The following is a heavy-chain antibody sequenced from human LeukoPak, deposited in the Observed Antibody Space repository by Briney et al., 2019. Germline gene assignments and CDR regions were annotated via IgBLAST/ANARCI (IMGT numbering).Heavy chain of an antibody. CDR3: ARAASYCGGDCYQLDY. CDR2: IKQDGSEK. Sequence: GGSLRLSCAASGFTVSSNYMGWVRQAPGKGPEWVANIKQDGSEKYYVDSVKGRFTISRDNAKNSLYLQMNSLRAEDTAVYYCARAASYCGGDCYQLDYWGQGTLITVSS. J-gene: IGHJ4*02. V-gene: IGHV3-7*01. CDR1: GFTVSSNY. D-gene: IGHD2-21*01.